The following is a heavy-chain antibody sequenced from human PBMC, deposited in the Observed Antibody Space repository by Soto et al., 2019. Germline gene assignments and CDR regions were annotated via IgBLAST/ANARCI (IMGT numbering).Heavy chain of an antibody. Sequence: VKVSCKASGNTFTNFSVTWVRQAPGQGLEWMGWISAYTDDPNYAQKFQGRVTMTIDTSTSTAYLDLRSLTSDDTAVYYCARVIPGAEAWFDPWGQGTLVTVSS. J-gene: IGHJ5*02. D-gene: IGHD2-2*01. CDR1: GNTFTNFS. CDR3: ARVIPGAEAWFDP. CDR2: ISAYTDDP. V-gene: IGHV1-18*01.